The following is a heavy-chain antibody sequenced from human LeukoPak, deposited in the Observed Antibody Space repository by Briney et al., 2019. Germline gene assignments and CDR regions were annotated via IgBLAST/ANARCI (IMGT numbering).Heavy chain of an antibody. CDR3: AKDHRPPGGSSGWLD. CDR2: IKQDGSEK. D-gene: IGHD6-19*01. V-gene: IGHV3-7*03. J-gene: IGHJ4*02. Sequence: GGSLRLSCAASGFTFSSYWMSWVRQAPGKGLEWVANIKQDGSEKYYVDSVKGRFTISRDNAKNSLYLQMNSLRAEDTALYYCAKDHRPPGGSSGWLDWGQGTLVTVSS. CDR1: GFTFSSYW.